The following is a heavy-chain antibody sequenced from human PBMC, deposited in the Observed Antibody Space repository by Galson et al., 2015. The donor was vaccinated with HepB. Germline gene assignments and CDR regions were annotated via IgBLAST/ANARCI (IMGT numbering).Heavy chain of an antibody. J-gene: IGHJ3*02. V-gene: IGHV3-21*01. CDR1: GFTFSSYS. Sequence: SLRLSCAASGFTFSSYSMHWVRQAPGKGLEWVSFISSDSSNKYYADSVKGRFTISRDNSKNTLCLQMNSLRGEDTAVYYCAGPAYAMEYDLLAFDSIDIWGQGTTVTVSS. CDR3: AGPAYAMEYDLLAFDSIDI. CDR2: ISSDSSNK. D-gene: IGHD2-8*01.